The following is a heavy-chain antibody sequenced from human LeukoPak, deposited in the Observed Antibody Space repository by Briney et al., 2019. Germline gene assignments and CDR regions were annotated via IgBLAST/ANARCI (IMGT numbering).Heavy chain of an antibody. CDR1: GFIFPSSW. D-gene: IGHD6-13*01. CDR2: IKKDGSTK. CDR3: ARTANFAAGYYIDY. Sequence: TRGSLRLSCAASGFIFPSSWMGWVRQAPGKGLEWVANIKKDGSTKYYMDSLKGRFTISRDNAKNSLYLQMDSLRADDTAVYYCARTANFAAGYYIDYWGQGTLVTVSS. V-gene: IGHV3-7*01. J-gene: IGHJ4*02.